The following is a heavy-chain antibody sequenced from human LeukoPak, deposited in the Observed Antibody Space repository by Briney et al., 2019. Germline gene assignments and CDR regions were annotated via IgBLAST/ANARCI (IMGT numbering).Heavy chain of an antibody. CDR2: IYPGDSDT. CDR1: GYSFTSNW. V-gene: IGHV5-51*01. CDR3: ASYYYDSSGHEDY. Sequence: GESLKISCKGSGYSFTSNWIGWVRQMPGKGLEWMGIIYPGDSDTRYSPSFQGQVTISADKSISTAYLQWSSLKASDTAMYYCASYYYDSSGHEDYWGQGTLVTVSS. D-gene: IGHD3-22*01. J-gene: IGHJ4*02.